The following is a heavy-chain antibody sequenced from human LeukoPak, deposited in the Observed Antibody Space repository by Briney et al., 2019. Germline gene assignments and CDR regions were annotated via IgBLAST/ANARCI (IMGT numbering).Heavy chain of an antibody. CDR2: IYSGDST. CDR1: GFTVSSNY. Sequence: PGGSLRLSCAASGFTVSSNYMSWVRQAPGKGLEWVSIIYSGDSTYYADSVKGRFTISRDNSKNTLYLQMNSLGAEDTAVYYCARVFWEKDGFIGAFDIWGQGTMVTVSS. CDR3: ARVFWEKDGFIGAFDI. V-gene: IGHV3-66*01. J-gene: IGHJ3*02. D-gene: IGHD3-3*01.